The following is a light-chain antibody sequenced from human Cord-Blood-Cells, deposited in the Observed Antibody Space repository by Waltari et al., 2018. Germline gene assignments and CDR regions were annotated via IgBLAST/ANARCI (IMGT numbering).Light chain of an antibody. CDR3: SSYTSSSTVV. Sequence: QSALTQPASVSGSPGQSTTISCTGTSSDVRGYTYVSWYQQHPGKAPKLMIYDVSNRPAGVSNRVSGSKSGNTASLTISGLQAEDEADYYCSSYTSSSTVVFGGGTKLTVL. J-gene: IGLJ2*01. V-gene: IGLV2-14*01. CDR2: DVS. CDR1: SSDVRGYTY.